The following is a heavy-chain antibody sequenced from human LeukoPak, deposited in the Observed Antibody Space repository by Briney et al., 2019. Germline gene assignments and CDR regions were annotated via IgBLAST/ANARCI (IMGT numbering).Heavy chain of an antibody. D-gene: IGHD3-3*01. Sequence: PGRSLRLSCAASGFTFSSYAMHWVRQAPGKGLEWVAVISYDGSNKYYADSVKGRFTISRDNSKNTLYLQMNSLRAEDTAVYYCARNRKLRFLEWLLSYWGQGTLVTVSS. CDR3: ARNRKLRFLEWLLSY. CDR1: GFTFSSYA. CDR2: ISYDGSNK. J-gene: IGHJ4*02. V-gene: IGHV3-30-3*01.